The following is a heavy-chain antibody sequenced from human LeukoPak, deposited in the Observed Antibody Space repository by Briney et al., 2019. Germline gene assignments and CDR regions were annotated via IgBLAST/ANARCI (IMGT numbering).Heavy chain of an antibody. CDR2: IDGSGDKT. Sequence: QPGGSLRLSCTASGFTFSSYPISWVRQTPGKGLEWVSSIDGSGDKTYYADSVKGRFTISRDNARNTLYLQMSGLRVDDTAKYYCAKEMVAALFNWFDSWGQGTLVTVPS. D-gene: IGHD2-15*01. V-gene: IGHV3-23*01. CDR3: AKEMVAALFNWFDS. CDR1: GFTFSSYP. J-gene: IGHJ5*01.